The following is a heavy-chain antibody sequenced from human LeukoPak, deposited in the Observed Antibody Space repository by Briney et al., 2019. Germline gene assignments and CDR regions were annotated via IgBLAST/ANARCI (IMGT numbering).Heavy chain of an antibody. CDR2: ISESGDTM. CDR1: GFIFSDYY. V-gene: IGHV3-11*01. CDR3: ARAWGSADY. D-gene: IGHD7-27*01. J-gene: IGHJ4*02. Sequence: KSGGSLRLSCAASGFIFSDYYMSWIRQAPGKGLEWVSYISESGDTMYYADSVKGRFTISRDSAKNSLYLLMNSLRAEDTAVYYCARAWGSADYWGQGTLVTVSS.